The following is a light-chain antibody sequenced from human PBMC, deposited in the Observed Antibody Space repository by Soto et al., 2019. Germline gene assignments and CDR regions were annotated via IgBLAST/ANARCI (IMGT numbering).Light chain of an antibody. CDR3: QQYDERPPNLS. Sequence: EIVMKEPPATLSVSPGERATLSCRASQGVSTNLAGYQQRPGQAPRLLIYATSVRATGIPARFGGIGSGTEFTLTISSLQSEDFAVYYCQQYDERPPNLSFGGGTKVEIK. V-gene: IGKV3-15*01. J-gene: IGKJ4*01. CDR1: QGVSTN. CDR2: ATS.